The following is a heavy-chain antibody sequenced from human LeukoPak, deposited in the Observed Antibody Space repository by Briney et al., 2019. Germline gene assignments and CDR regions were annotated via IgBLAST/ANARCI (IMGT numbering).Heavy chain of an antibody. CDR1: GYTFTSYG. CDR2: ISSNSDNT. J-gene: IGHJ4*02. D-gene: IGHD7-27*01. CDR3: ARDWGSIKVIADY. V-gene: IGHV1-18*01. Sequence: GASVKVSCKATGYTFTSYGISWVRQAPGQGLEWMGWISSNSDNTNYAQKLQGRVTMTTDTSTSTAYMELRSLRSDDTALYFCARDWGSIKVIADYWGQGTLLTVSS.